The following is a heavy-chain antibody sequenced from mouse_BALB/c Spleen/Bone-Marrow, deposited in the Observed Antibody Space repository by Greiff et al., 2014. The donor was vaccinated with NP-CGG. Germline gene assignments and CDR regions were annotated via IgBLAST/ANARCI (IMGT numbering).Heavy chain of an antibody. V-gene: IGHV3-1*02. D-gene: IGHD3-3*01. CDR1: GYSITSGYT. Sequence: EVKLVESGPDLMKPSQSLSLTCTVTGYSITSGYTWHWIRQFPGNTLEWMGYIHYSGSTNYNPSLKSRISITRDTSKNQFFLQLNSVTTEDTATYFCSKGTYAMDYWGQGTSVTVSS. CDR2: IHYSGST. J-gene: IGHJ4*01. CDR3: SKGTYAMDY.